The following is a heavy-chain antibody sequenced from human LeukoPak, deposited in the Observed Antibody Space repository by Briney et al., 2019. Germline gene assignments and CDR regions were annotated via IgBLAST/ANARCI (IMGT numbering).Heavy chain of an antibody. V-gene: IGHV4-34*01. Sequence: SETLSLTCAVCGGSFSGYYWSWIRQPPGKGLEWIGEINHSGSTNYNPSLKSRVTISVDTSKNQFSLKLSSVTAADTAVYYCARGRPPPGFYCSSTSCRRVSYYYMDVWGKGTTVTVSS. J-gene: IGHJ6*03. CDR2: INHSGST. D-gene: IGHD2-2*01. CDR3: ARGRPPPGFYCSSTSCRRVSYYYMDV. CDR1: GGSFSGYY.